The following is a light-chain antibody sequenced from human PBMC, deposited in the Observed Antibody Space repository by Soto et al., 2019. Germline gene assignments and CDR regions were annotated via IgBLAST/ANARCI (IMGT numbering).Light chain of an antibody. J-gene: IGKJ5*01. V-gene: IGKV3-15*01. CDR2: GAS. Sequence: EIVMTQSPATLSVSPGERATLSCRASQSVSGNLAWYQQKPGQAPRLLIYGASTRANCIPARFSGSGSGTEFTLNISSLQSEDFAVYYCQQYNNWFSITFGQGTRLEIK. CDR1: QSVSGN. CDR3: QQYNNWFSIT.